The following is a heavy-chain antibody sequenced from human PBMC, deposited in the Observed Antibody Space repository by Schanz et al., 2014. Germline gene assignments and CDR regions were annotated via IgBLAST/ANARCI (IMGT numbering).Heavy chain of an antibody. J-gene: IGHJ4*02. CDR3: VRDSFFAFDY. CDR2: ITYNGGTI. V-gene: IGHV3-48*01. Sequence: EVQLVESGGGVVQPGRSLRLSCAASGITFSSHSFNWVRQAPGKGLEWISYITYNGGTIYYADSVKGRFTMSRDNAKNAVFLQMNSLRAEDTAVYYCVRDSFFAFDYWGQGTLLTVSS. CDR1: GITFSSHS. D-gene: IGHD3-3*01.